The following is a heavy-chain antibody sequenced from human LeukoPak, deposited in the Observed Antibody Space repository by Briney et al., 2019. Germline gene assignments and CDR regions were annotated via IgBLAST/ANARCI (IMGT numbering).Heavy chain of an antibody. D-gene: IGHD2-15*01. J-gene: IGHJ3*02. CDR2: IYYSGRI. Sequence: SETLSLTCTVSGGSISSYYWSWIRQPPGKGLEWIGYIYYSGRINYNPSLKSRVTISVDTSKNQFSLKLSSVTAADTAMYYCARDRGYSDAFDIWSQGTMVTVSS. CDR1: GGSISSYY. CDR3: ARDRGYSDAFDI. V-gene: IGHV4-59*01.